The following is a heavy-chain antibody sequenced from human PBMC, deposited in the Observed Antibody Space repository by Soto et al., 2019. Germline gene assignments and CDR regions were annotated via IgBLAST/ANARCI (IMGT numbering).Heavy chain of an antibody. CDR2: IIPILGIT. J-gene: IGHJ3*02. CDR1: GGTFSSYT. D-gene: IGHD1-1*01. CDR3: ARGSTTGTRKGAFDI. V-gene: IGHV1-69*02. Sequence: QVQLVQSGAEVKKPGPSVKVSCKASGGTFSSYTISWVRQAPGQGLEWMGRIIPILGITNYAQKFQGRVTITADKSTSTAYMELSSLRSEDTAVYYCARGSTTGTRKGAFDIWGQGTMVTVSS.